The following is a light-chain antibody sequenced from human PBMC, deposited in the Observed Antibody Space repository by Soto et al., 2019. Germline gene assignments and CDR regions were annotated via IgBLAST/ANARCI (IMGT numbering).Light chain of an antibody. Sequence: DIVMTQSPDSLAVSLGERATINCKSSQSVLYSSNNKNYLAWYQQKPGQPPKLLIYWASTRESGVPDRFSGSGSGTDFPLTISSLQAEDVAVYYCQQYDSTPYTFGQGTKLEIK. V-gene: IGKV4-1*01. CDR3: QQYDSTPYT. J-gene: IGKJ2*01. CDR2: WAS. CDR1: QSVLYSSNNKNY.